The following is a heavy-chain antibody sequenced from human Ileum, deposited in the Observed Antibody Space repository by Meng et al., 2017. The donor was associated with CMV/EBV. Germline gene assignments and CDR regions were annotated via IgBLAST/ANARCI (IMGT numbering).Heavy chain of an antibody. CDR3: AKARPHWYFDL. Sequence: GVDWVASIGESAGSGSYADSVRGRFTVSTDSSTNTLYLQMGTLRAEDTAVYYCAKARPHWYFDLWGRGTLVTVSS. J-gene: IGHJ2*01. V-gene: IGHV3-23*01. D-gene: IGHD1-14*01. CDR2: IGESAGSG.